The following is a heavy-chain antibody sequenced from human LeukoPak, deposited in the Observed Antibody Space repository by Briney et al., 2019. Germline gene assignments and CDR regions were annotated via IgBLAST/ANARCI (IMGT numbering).Heavy chain of an antibody. CDR1: GGSISSGSYY. V-gene: IGHV4-61*02. CDR3: ARGRLELLWFGEFLNYYFDY. D-gene: IGHD3-10*01. Sequence: PSETLSLTCTVSGGSISSGSYYWSWIRQPAGKGLEWIGRIYTSGSTNYNPSLKSRVTISVDTSKNQFSLKLSSVTAADTAVYYCARGRLELLWFGEFLNYYFDYWGQGTLVTVSS. CDR2: IYTSGST. J-gene: IGHJ4*02.